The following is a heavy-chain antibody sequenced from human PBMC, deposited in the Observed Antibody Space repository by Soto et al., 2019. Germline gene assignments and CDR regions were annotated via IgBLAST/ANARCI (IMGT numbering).Heavy chain of an antibody. J-gene: IGHJ5*02. Sequence: PSETLSLTCTVSGGSISSYYWSWIRQPPGKGLEWIGYIYYSGSTNYNPSLKSRVTISVDTSKNQFSLKLSSVTAADTAVYYCARDHTYYDFWSGYSNNWFDPWGQGTLVTVSS. CDR3: ARDHTYYDFWSGYSNNWFDP. V-gene: IGHV4-59*01. CDR2: IYYSGST. CDR1: GGSISSYY. D-gene: IGHD3-3*01.